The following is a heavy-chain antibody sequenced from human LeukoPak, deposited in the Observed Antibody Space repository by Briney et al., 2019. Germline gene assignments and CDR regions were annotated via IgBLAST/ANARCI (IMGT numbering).Heavy chain of an antibody. J-gene: IGHJ4*02. Sequence: GGSLRLSCAASGFTFSSYGMHWVRQAPGKGLEWVAYIRYDGSNKYYADSVKGRFTISRDNAKNSLYLQMNSLRAEDTALYYCAKGRGYNYGYIFGYFDYWGQGTLVTVSS. CDR2: IRYDGSNK. V-gene: IGHV3-30*02. CDR3: AKGRGYNYGYIFGYFDY. D-gene: IGHD5-18*01. CDR1: GFTFSSYG.